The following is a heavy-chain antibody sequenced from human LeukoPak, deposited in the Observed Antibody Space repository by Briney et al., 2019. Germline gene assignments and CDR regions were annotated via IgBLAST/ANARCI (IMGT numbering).Heavy chain of an antibody. J-gene: IGHJ4*02. D-gene: IGHD3-16*01. V-gene: IGHV4-34*01. Sequence: PSETLSLTCAVYGGPFSGYYWSWIRQPPGKGLEWIGEINHGGSTNYNPSLKSRVTISVDTSKNQFSLKLNSVTATDTAVYYCARHYGPWGQGTLVTVSS. CDR1: GGPFSGYY. CDR3: ARHYGP. CDR2: INHGGST.